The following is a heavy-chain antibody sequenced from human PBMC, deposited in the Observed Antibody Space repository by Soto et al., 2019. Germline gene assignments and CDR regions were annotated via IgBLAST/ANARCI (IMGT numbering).Heavy chain of an antibody. Sequence: SETLSLTCTISGVSISIGDYYWNWIRQPPGKGLEWIGSIYYSGNTDFNPSLKSRVTISVDTSKNQFSLNLSSVTAADSAVYYCAGQPTAGSFYDLGSYYYYYGMDVWGQGATVT. CDR1: GVSISIGDYY. CDR2: IYYSGNT. D-gene: IGHD3-16*01. V-gene: IGHV4-30-4*01. J-gene: IGHJ6*02. CDR3: AGQPTAGSFYDLGSYYYYYGMDV.